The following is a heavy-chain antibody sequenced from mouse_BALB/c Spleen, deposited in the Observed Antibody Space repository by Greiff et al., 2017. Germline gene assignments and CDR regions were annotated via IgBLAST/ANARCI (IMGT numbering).Heavy chain of an antibody. CDR3: ARNPLLRRAMDY. D-gene: IGHD1-1*01. Sequence: VQVVESGPGLVAPSQSLSITCTVSGFSLTGYGVNWVRQPPGKGLEWLGMIWGDGSTDYNSAFISRLSISKDNSKSQVFFKMNSLQANDTAIYYCARNPLLRRAMDYWGQGTSVTVSS. CDR1: GFSLTGYG. CDR2: IWGDGST. V-gene: IGHV2-6-7*01. J-gene: IGHJ4*01.